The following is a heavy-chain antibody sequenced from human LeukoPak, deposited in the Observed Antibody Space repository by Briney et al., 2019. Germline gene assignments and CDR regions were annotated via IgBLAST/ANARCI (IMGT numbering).Heavy chain of an antibody. Sequence: PGGSLRLSCAASGFTFSSYPMRWVRQAPGKGLEWVSSVSDSGGSTVYADSVKGRFTISRDNSKNMLYLQMNSLRTEDTALYYCAKGAGYYYDYWGQGTLVTVSS. CDR3: AKGAGYYYDY. J-gene: IGHJ4*02. V-gene: IGHV3-23*01. D-gene: IGHD3-22*01. CDR2: VSDSGGST. CDR1: GFTFSSYP.